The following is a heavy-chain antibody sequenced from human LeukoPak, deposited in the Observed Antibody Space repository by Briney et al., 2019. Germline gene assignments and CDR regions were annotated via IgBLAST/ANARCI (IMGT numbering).Heavy chain of an antibody. Sequence: PGGSLRLSCAASGFTFSSYAMHWVRQAPGKGLEWVAVISYDGSNKYYADSVKGRFTISRDNSKNTLYLQMNSLRAEDTAVYYCAKDGYDGPFDYWGQGTLVTVSS. V-gene: IGHV3-30-3*01. CDR2: ISYDGSNK. D-gene: IGHD3-16*01. CDR1: GFTFSSYA. CDR3: AKDGYDGPFDY. J-gene: IGHJ4*02.